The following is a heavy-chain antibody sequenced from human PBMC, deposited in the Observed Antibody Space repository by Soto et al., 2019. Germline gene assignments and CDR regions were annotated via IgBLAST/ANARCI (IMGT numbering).Heavy chain of an antibody. CDR2: IDDSGKV. D-gene: IGHD6-19*01. V-gene: IGHV4-39*02. Sequence: SETLSLTCTVSGGSISGSPYHWGWIRQPPGKGLEWIGSIDDSGKVYYNPSLTGRATLLVDTSKNRFSLNLDSVTAADTAVYYCAIPPPIEVAGPDYWGQGTLVTVSS. CDR1: GGSISGSPYH. CDR3: AIPPPIEVAGPDY. J-gene: IGHJ4*02.